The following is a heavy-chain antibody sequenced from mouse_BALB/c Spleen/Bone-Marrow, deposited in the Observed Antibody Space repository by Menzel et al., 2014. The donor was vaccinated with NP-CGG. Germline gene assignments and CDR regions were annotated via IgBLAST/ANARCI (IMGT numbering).Heavy chain of an antibody. J-gene: IGHJ2*01. CDR1: GFTFTDHY. V-gene: IGHV7-3*02. D-gene: IGHD2-1*01. CDR2: IRNKANGYTT. Sequence: EVMLVESGGGLVQPGGFLRLSCATSGFTFTDHYMSWVRQPPGKALEWLGLIRNKANGYTTEYSASVKGRFTISRDNSQSIVYLQMNTLRAEDSATYYRARDYLYYFDYWGQGTTLTVSS. CDR3: ARDYLYYFDY.